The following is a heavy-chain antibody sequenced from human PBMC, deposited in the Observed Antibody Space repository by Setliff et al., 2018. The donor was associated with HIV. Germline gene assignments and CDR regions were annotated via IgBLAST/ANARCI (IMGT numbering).Heavy chain of an antibody. CDR3: ARGCRTAPGSFYHFHYMGV. V-gene: IGHV1-2*02. D-gene: IGHD6-13*01. J-gene: IGHJ6*03. CDR1: GYTFTDYY. CDR2: IKPDSGGT. Sequence: ASVKVSCKASGYTFTDYYIHWVRQAPGQGLEWMGWIKPDSGGTNFAQKFQGRVTMTRDTSISTTHMELTNLKSDDTAVYFCARGCRTAPGSFYHFHYMGVWGEGTTVTVSS.